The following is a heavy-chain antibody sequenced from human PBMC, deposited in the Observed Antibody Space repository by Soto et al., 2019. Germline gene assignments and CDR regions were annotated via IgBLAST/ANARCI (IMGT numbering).Heavy chain of an antibody. CDR1: GYSFIIYW. CDR2: IDPSDSYT. J-gene: IGHJ6*02. CDR3: ARVVTIFGVQGYGMDV. D-gene: IGHD3-3*01. Sequence: PGESLKICCNGSGYSFIIYWSSWVRQMPGKGLEWMGRIDPSDSYTNYSPSFQGHVTISADKSISTAYLQWSSLKASDTAMYYCARVVTIFGVQGYGMDVWGQGTTVTVSS. V-gene: IGHV5-10-1*01.